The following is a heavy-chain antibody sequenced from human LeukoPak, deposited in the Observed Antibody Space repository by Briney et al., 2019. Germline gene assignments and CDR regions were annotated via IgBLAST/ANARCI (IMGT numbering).Heavy chain of an antibody. D-gene: IGHD6-19*01. CDR2: SRGRPNGYST. J-gene: IGHJ6*03. CDR1: GFTFSDHK. V-gene: IGHV3-72*01. CDR3: AKGSKAVLFTRDYNMDV. Sequence: GGSLRLSCVASGFTFSDHKIDWVRQAPGKGLEWVGRSRGRPNGYSTEYAASVKGRFTLSRDDSKNSVFLQMNSLKIEDTAVYYCAKGSKAVLFTRDYNMDVWGKGTTVTISS.